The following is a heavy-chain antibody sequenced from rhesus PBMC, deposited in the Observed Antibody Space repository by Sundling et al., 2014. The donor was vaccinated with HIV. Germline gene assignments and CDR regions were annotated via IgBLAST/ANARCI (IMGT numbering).Heavy chain of an antibody. J-gene: IGHJ4*01. V-gene: IGHV4-165*02. CDR1: GGSISGYS. Sequence: QVQLQESGPGLVKPSETLSLTCAVSGGSISGYSWNWIRQPPGKGLEWIGYIGGRSGNTYYNPSLESRVTISTDTSKNQFSLTLTSVTAADTAVYYCATFDYWAEGVLVTVSS. CDR2: IGGRSGNT. CDR3: ATFDY.